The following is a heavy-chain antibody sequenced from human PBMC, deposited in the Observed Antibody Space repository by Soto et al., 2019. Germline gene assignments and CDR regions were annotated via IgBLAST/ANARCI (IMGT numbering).Heavy chain of an antibody. D-gene: IGHD1-1*01. CDR1: GFTFSSYA. CDR2: ISGGGGST. V-gene: IGHV3-23*01. CDR3: AKVLSSNWEFDY. Sequence: EVQLLESGGGLVQPGGSLRLSCAASGFTFSSYAMNWVRQAPGKGLEWVSTISGGGGSTYYADSVRGRFIISRDNSKNTGYLQMNSRRAEDTALYYCAKVLSSNWEFDYWGQGTLVIVSS. J-gene: IGHJ4*02.